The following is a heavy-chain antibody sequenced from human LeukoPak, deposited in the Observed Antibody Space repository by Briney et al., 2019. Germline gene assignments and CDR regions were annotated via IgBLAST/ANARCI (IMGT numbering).Heavy chain of an antibody. V-gene: IGHV3-33*01. CDR3: ARALWPYYFDY. D-gene: IGHD2-21*01. Sequence: GRSPRLSCAASGFTFSSYGMHWVRQAPGKGLEWVAIIWYDGSNEYYADSVKGRFTISRDNSKNTLYLQMNSLRAEDTAVYYCARALWPYYFDYWGQGTLVTVSS. CDR1: GFTFSSYG. J-gene: IGHJ4*02. CDR2: IWYDGSNE.